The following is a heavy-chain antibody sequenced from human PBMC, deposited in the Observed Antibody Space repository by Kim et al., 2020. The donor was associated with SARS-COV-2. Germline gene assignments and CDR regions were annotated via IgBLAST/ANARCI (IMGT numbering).Heavy chain of an antibody. J-gene: IGHJ4*02. Sequence: SETLSLTCSVSGGSVSNNNHCWGWVRQPPGKGLEWIGTICHSGVTYYNTSLTSRVTISVDTSKNQFSLKVSSVTAADTAVYYCAKANVGSCHEFWGQGTLATVSS. CDR3: AKANVGSCHEF. V-gene: IGHV4-39*07. CDR2: ICHSGVT. D-gene: IGHD1-26*01. CDR1: GGSVSNNNHC.